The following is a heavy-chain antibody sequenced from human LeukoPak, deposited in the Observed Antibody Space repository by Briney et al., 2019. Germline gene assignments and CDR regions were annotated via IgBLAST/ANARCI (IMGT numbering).Heavy chain of an antibody. J-gene: IGHJ3*02. CDR3: ARVSPAVGAFDI. CDR1: GGSISSYY. CDR2: FYYSGSS. D-gene: IGHD6-13*01. Sequence: PSETLSLTCTVPGGSISSYYWSWIRQPPGKGLEWIGYFYYSGSSNYNPSLKSRVTISGDTSKNQFSLKLSSVTAADTAIYYCARVSPAVGAFDIWGRGTMVTVSS. V-gene: IGHV4-59*01.